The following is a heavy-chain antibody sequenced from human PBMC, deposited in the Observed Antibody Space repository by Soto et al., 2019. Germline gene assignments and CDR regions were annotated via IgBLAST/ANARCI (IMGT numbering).Heavy chain of an antibody. Sequence: ASVKVSCKASGYTFTNYAMHWVRQAPGQGLEWMGWINPNSGGTNYAQKFQGWVTMTRDTSISTAYMELSRLRSDDTAVYYCARISYSGSNDAFDIWGQGTMVTVSS. CDR1: GYTFTNYA. J-gene: IGHJ3*02. D-gene: IGHD1-26*01. V-gene: IGHV1-2*04. CDR2: INPNSGGT. CDR3: ARISYSGSNDAFDI.